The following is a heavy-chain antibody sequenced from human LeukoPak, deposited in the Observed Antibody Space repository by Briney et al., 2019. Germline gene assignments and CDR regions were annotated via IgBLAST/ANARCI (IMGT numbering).Heavy chain of an antibody. V-gene: IGHV4-39*01. CDR3: ARHDSRYSLIGPFDY. Sequence: SETLSLTCTVSGGSISSSSYYWGWTRQPPGKGLEWIGSIYYSGSAYYNPSLKSRVTISVDTSKNQFSLKLSSVTAADTAVYYCARHDSRYSLIGPFDYWGQGTLVTVSS. J-gene: IGHJ4*02. D-gene: IGHD5-12*01. CDR2: IYYSGSA. CDR1: GGSISSSSYY.